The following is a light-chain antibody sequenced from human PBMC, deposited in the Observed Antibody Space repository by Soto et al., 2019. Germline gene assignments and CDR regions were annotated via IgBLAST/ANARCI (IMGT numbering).Light chain of an antibody. Sequence: QSALTQPASVSGSPGQSITISCVGTSSDIGGYNYVSWYQQHPGKVPKVMIYDVSNRPSGVSYRFSASKSGNTASLTISGLQAEDEADYYCCSYAGSYTLGVFGTGTKVTVL. CDR2: DVS. CDR1: SSDIGGYNY. J-gene: IGLJ1*01. CDR3: CSYAGSYTLGV. V-gene: IGLV2-11*01.